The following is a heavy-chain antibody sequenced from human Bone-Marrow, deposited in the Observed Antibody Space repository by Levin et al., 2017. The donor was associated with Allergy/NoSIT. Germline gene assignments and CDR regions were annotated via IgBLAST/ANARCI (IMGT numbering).Heavy chain of an antibody. J-gene: IGHJ4*02. CDR3: ARDLLQLWSSDY. D-gene: IGHD5-18*01. CDR1: GFTFSSYW. Sequence: GGSLRLSCAASGFTFSSYWMSWVRQAPGKGLEWVANIKPDGSEKYYVDSVKGRFTISRDNGKNSLYLQMNSLRAEDAAVYYCARDLLQLWSSDYWGQGTLVTVSS. CDR2: IKPDGSEK. V-gene: IGHV3-7*04.